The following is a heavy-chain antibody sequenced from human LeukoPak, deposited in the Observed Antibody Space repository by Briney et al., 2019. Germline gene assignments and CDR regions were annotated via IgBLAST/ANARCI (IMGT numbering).Heavy chain of an antibody. J-gene: IGHJ4*02. D-gene: IGHD6-13*01. CDR2: VCWWCDGT. V-gene: IGHV3-23*01. CDR1: GFTFCNFS. CDR3: AKLEGQQLVEYDFDY. Sequence: GGSLTLLCAASGFTFCNFSVSGVPQAPGEGVGGVFAVCWWCDGTYYRDPGEGRFTISRDNSKNSLYLEMKRLRAEDTSVYYCAKLEGQQLVEYDFDYWGQGTLVTVST.